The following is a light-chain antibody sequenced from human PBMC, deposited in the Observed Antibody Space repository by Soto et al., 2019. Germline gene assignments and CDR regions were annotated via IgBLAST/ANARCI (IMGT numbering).Light chain of an antibody. CDR3: QHSNSSPFT. J-gene: IGKJ3*01. CDR1: QSISSW. V-gene: IGKV1-5*03. CDR2: KAS. Sequence: DIQMTQSPSTLSASVGDRVTITCRASQSISSWLAWYQQKPGKAPKLLIYKASSLESGVPSRFSGSGSGTEFPLTISSLPPDDFATYTCQHSNSSPFTFDPGTKLAI.